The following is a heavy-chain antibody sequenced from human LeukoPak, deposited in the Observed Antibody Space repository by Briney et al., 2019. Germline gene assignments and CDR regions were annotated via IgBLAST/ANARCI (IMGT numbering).Heavy chain of an antibody. CDR1: GYSFSNYW. V-gene: IGHV5-51*01. J-gene: IGHJ5*02. Sequence: GESLKISCKGSGYSFSNYWIGWVRQVPGKGLEWMGIIYPADSDTRYSPSFQGQVTISADKSISTAYLHWNSLKASDTAMYYCARHSSNSPRITIFGVILTWGQGTLVTVSS. CDR2: IYPADSDT. D-gene: IGHD3-3*01. CDR3: ARHSSNSPRITIFGVILT.